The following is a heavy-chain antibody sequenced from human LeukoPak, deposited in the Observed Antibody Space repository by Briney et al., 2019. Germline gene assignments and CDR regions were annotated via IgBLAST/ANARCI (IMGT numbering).Heavy chain of an antibody. Sequence: SETLSLTCTVSAGSISSGSYHWSWIRQPAGKGLEWIGRIYTSGSTKYNPSLKSRVTISVDTSKNQFSLKLSSVTAADTAVYYCARDLSRYYYDSSGYSHYYYYYMDVWGKGTTVTISS. CDR1: AGSISSGSYH. J-gene: IGHJ6*03. D-gene: IGHD3-22*01. CDR2: IYTSGST. CDR3: ARDLSRYYYDSSGYSHYYYYYMDV. V-gene: IGHV4-61*02.